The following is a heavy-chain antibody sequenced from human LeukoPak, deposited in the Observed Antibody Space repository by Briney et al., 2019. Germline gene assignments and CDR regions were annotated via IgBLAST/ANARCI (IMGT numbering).Heavy chain of an antibody. CDR2: IYHSGST. D-gene: IGHD3-16*01. CDR1: GGSISSSDW. V-gene: IGHV4-4*02. CDR3: VRDVGGRTFDY. Sequence: SGTLSLTCAVSGGSISSSDWWSWVRQPPGKGREWIGEIYHSGSTNYNPSLKSRVTLSVDKSKNQFSLKLSSVTAADTAVYYCVRDVGGRTFDYWGQGTLVTVSS. J-gene: IGHJ4*02.